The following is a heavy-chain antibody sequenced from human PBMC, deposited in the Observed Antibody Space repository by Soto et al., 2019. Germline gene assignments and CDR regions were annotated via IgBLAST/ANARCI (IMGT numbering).Heavy chain of an antibody. D-gene: IGHD3-22*01. CDR1: GGSISDGYY. CDR3: ARRDRSGYFYWLDT. CDR2: ISDSGST. J-gene: IGHJ5*02. Sequence: QVQLQESGPGLVKPSQTLSLTCTVSGGSISDGYYWSWIRQHPGKGLEWIGSISDSGSTSYNPSLKSRLTISVDTSKNQFSLNLSSVTAADTAVYYCARRDRSGYFYWLDTWGQGTLVTVSS. V-gene: IGHV4-31*03.